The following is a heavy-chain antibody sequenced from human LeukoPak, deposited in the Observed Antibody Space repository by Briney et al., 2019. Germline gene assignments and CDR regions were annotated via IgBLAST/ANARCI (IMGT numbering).Heavy chain of an antibody. Sequence: GGSLRLSCAASGFTFSSYEMNWVRQAPGKGLEWVSYISSSGSTIYYADSVKGRFTISRDNAKNSLYLQMNSLRAEDTAVYYCARESDCSSLYRVFGYWGQGTLVTVSP. CDR2: ISSSGSTI. CDR3: ARESDCSSLYRVFGY. D-gene: IGHD6-13*01. V-gene: IGHV3-48*03. J-gene: IGHJ4*02. CDR1: GFTFSSYE.